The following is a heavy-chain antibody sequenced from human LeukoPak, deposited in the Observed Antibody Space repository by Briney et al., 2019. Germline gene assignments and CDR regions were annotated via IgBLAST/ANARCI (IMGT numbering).Heavy chain of an antibody. Sequence: SETLSLTCTVSGGSISSRSYYWGWSRQPPGKGLEWIGSIYYKGNTYLNPSLKSRVTISEDTSKNQFSLKLSSVTAADTAVYYCARVETARGYFDYWGQGTLVTVSS. D-gene: IGHD3-10*01. CDR2: IYYKGNT. CDR3: ARVETARGYFDY. J-gene: IGHJ4*02. CDR1: GGSISSRSYY. V-gene: IGHV4-39*07.